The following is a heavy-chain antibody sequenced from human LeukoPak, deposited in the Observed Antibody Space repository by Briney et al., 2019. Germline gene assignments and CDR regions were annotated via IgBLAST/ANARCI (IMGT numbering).Heavy chain of an antibody. D-gene: IGHD6-13*01. Sequence: GGSLRLSCAASGFILDDYAMHWVRQAPGKGLEWVSTISWNSGSIGYADSVKGRFTISRDNAKNSLYLQMNSLRAEDTAVYYCARDPAPYSSSWFFDYWGQGTLVTVSS. V-gene: IGHV3-9*01. J-gene: IGHJ4*02. CDR3: ARDPAPYSSSWFFDY. CDR2: ISWNSGSI. CDR1: GFILDDYA.